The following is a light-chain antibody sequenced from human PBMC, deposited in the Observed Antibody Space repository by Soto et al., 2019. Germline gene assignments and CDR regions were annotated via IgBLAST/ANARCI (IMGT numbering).Light chain of an antibody. Sequence: QSVLTQPPSASGTPGKSVTISCTGTNSDVSGYDYCPWNPLLPGKALSLVIYEVNVRPSGVQERCSGSKSDNAASLTVSGLQAEDETDFYCVSYAVDTPYLFGTGNKVTVL. V-gene: IGLV2-8*01. CDR3: VSYAVDTPYL. J-gene: IGLJ1*01. CDR1: NSDVSGYDY. CDR2: EVN.